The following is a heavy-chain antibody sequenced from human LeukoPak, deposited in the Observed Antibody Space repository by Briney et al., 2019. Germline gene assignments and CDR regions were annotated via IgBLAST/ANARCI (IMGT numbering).Heavy chain of an antibody. CDR1: GGSISSSDNY. J-gene: IGHJ3*02. D-gene: IGHD3-16*01. CDR3: ARERGGNTLLDAFDI. CDR2: IFYSGTA. V-gene: IGHV4-30-4*01. Sequence: PSETLSLTCTVSGGSISSSDNYWTWIRQPPGKGLQWVGNIFYSGTAYYNPSLKSRLTMSLDPSTNQFSLRLSSVTAADTAVYYCARERGGNTLLDAFDIWGHGTMVTVS.